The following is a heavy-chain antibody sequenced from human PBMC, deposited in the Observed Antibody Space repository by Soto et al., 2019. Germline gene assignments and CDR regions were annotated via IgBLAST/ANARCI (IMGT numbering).Heavy chain of an antibody. D-gene: IGHD3-3*01. CDR3: AKEEGYFCSGYFRSRAFDI. CDR2: ISGSGGST. J-gene: IGHJ3*02. CDR1: GFTFSSYA. Sequence: GGSLRLSCAASGFTFSSYAMSWVRQAPGKGLEWVSAISGSGGSTYYADSVKGRFTISRDNSKNTLYLQMNSLRAEDTAVYYCAKEEGYFCSGYFRSRAFDICGQGTMVTVSS. V-gene: IGHV3-23*01.